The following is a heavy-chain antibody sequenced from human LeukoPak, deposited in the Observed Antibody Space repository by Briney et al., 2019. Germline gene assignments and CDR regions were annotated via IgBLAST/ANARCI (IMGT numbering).Heavy chain of an antibody. Sequence: SQTLSLTCAVSGGSISSGGYSWSWIRQPPGKGLEWIGYIYHSGSTYYNPSLKSRVTISVDRSKNQFSLKLSSVAADTAVYYCARDISGYSYWYFDLWGRGTLVTVSS. CDR2: IYHSGST. V-gene: IGHV4-30-2*01. J-gene: IGHJ2*01. D-gene: IGHD3-22*01. CDR3: ARDISGYSYWYFDL. CDR1: GGSISSGGYS.